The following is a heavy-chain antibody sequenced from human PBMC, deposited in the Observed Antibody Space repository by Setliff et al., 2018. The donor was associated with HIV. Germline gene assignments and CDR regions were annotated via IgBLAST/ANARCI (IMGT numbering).Heavy chain of an antibody. V-gene: IGHV3-30*02. Sequence: VGSLRLSCAASGFTFSSYGMHWVRQAPGKGLEWVAFIRYDGSNKYYADSVKGRFTISRDNSRNTLYLQMNSLRAEDTAVYYCAKGVVGATRVDYFDYWGQGTLVTVSS. J-gene: IGHJ4*02. CDR3: AKGVVGATRVDYFDY. CDR2: IRYDGSNK. CDR1: GFTFSSYG. D-gene: IGHD1-26*01.